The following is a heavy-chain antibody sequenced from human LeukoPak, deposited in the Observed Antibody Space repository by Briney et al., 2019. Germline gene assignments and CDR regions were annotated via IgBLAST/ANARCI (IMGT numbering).Heavy chain of an antibody. CDR3: ARGSKVAVAPAAVDY. V-gene: IGHV4-59*01. CDR1: GGSLSTYY. J-gene: IGHJ4*02. D-gene: IGHD2-2*01. Sequence: SETLSLTCTVSGGSLSTYYWNWIRQPPGKGLEWIGYIYYRGSTNYNPSLRSRVTISVDTSKNQFSLKLSSVTAADTAVYYCARGSKVAVAPAAVDYWGQGTLVTVSS. CDR2: IYYRGST.